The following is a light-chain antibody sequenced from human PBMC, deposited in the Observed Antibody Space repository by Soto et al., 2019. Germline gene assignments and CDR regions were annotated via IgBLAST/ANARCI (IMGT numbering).Light chain of an antibody. V-gene: IGKV3D-15*01. CDR2: GAS. J-gene: IGKJ5*01. CDR1: QSVSSIY. CDR3: QQYYDWPIT. Sequence: EIVLTQSPGTLSLSPGERATLSCRASQSVSSIYLAWYQQKPGQAPRLLIYGASSRATGIPARFSGTGSGTEFTLTISSLQSEDFAVYYCQQYYDWPITFGQGTRLEIK.